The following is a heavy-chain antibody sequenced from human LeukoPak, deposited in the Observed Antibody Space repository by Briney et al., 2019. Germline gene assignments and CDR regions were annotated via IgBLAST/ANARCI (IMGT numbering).Heavy chain of an antibody. V-gene: IGHV4-38-2*02. Sequence: SETLSLTCTVSGDSISSGYYWGWIRQPPGKGLEWIASIYHTGSTDYNPSLKSRVTISVDTSKNQFSLKLSSVTAADTAVYYCARGVVIAPQTFDYWGQGTLVTVSS. CDR1: GDSISSGYY. CDR3: ARGVVIAPQTFDY. J-gene: IGHJ4*02. D-gene: IGHD2-21*01. CDR2: IYHTGST.